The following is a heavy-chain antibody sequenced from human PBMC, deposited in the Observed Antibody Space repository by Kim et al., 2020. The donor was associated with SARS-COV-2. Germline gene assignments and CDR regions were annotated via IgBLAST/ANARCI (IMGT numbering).Heavy chain of an antibody. CDR1: GFTFSNAW. V-gene: IGHV3-15*01. D-gene: IGHD3-16*02. J-gene: IGHJ6*02. Sequence: GGSLRLSCAASGFTFSNAWMSWVRQAPGKGLEWVGRIKSKTDGGTTDYAAPVKGRFTISRDDSKNTLYLQMNSLKTEDTAVYYCTTLYYVWGSYRRYYYYYGMDVWGQGTTVTVSS. CDR3: TTLYYVWGSYRRYYYYYGMDV. CDR2: IKSKTDGGTT.